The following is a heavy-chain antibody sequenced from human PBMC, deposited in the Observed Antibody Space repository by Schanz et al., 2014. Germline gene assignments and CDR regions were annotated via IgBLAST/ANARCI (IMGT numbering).Heavy chain of an antibody. CDR3: ARDNPYCSSTNCYDY. CDR2: ISGYNGHT. CDR1: GYTFATYG. D-gene: IGHD2-2*01. V-gene: IGHV1-18*01. Sequence: QVHLVQSGAEVKKPGASVKVSCKASGYTFATYGISWVRQAPGQGLEWMGWISGYNGHTNYAQNLQGRVTMTTDTSTDTAYMELRSLTSDDTAVYFCARDNPYCSSTNCYDYWGQGTLVTVSS. J-gene: IGHJ4*02.